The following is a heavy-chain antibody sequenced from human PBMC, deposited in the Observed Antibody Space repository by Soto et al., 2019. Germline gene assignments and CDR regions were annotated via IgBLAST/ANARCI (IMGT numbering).Heavy chain of an antibody. CDR1: GFTFSSYS. CDR3: ARAGDTAMVNPYYYGMDV. CDR2: ISSSSSYI. D-gene: IGHD5-18*01. V-gene: IGHV3-21*01. J-gene: IGHJ6*02. Sequence: PGGSLRLSCGASGFTFSSYSMNWVRQAPGKGLEWVSPISSSSSYIYYADSVKGRFTISRDNAKNSLYLQMNSLRAEDTAVYYCARAGDTAMVNPYYYGMDVWGQGTTVTVSS.